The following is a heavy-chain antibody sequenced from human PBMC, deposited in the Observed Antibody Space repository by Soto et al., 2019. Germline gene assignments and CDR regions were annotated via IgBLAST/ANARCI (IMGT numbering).Heavy chain of an antibody. J-gene: IGHJ4*02. Sequence: EVQLLESGGDLVQPGGSLRLSCAASGFTFSSYAMNWVRQAPGKGLEWISAIRGSGGSTYYADSVKGRFTVSRDNSKNMLYLQMNSLRAEDTAVYYCAKDSGAGADDYWGQGTLVIVSS. D-gene: IGHD1-26*01. CDR1: GFTFSSYA. CDR3: AKDSGAGADDY. V-gene: IGHV3-23*01. CDR2: IRGSGGST.